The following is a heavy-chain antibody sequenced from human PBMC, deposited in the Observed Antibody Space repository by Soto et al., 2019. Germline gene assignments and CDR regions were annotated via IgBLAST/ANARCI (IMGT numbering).Heavy chain of an antibody. Sequence: SETLSLTCAVYGGSFSGYYWSWIRQPPGKGLEWIGEINHSGSTNYNPSLKSRVTISVDTSKNQFSLKLSSVTAADTAVYYCASKGNYYGSGSYSRLSRWGQGTLVTVSS. V-gene: IGHV4-34*01. CDR1: GGSFSGYY. J-gene: IGHJ4*02. CDR3: ASKGNYYGSGSYSRLSR. D-gene: IGHD3-10*01. CDR2: INHSGST.